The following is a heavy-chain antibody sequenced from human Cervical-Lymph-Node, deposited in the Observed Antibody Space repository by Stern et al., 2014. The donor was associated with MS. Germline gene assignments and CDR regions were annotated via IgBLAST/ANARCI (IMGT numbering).Heavy chain of an antibody. CDR2: ISAYNCNS. V-gene: IGHV1-18*01. CDR1: GFALTSAG. J-gene: IGHJ5*02. D-gene: IGHD1-14*01. Sequence: QVQLVQSGAELKKPGASVKVSCKASGFALTSAGISWVRQAPGQGLEWMGWISAYNCNSNYAQRFQDIVNMTTDTSTSTAYMELRSLRSDDTAVYYCARHSIKGYNCFDTWGQGTLVTVSS. CDR3: ARHSIKGYNCFDT.